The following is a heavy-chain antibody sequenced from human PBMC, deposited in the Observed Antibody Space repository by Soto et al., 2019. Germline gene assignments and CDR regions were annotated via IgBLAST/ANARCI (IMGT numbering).Heavy chain of an antibody. CDR1: GFTFSSYW. J-gene: IGHJ4*02. CDR2: IKQDGSEK. CDR3: ARDTPDSSGYYSYYFDY. V-gene: IGHV3-7*01. D-gene: IGHD3-22*01. Sequence: GGSLRLSCAASGFTFSSYWMSWVRQAPGKGLEWVANIKQDGSEKYYVDSVKGRFTISRDNAKNSLYLQMNSLRAEDTAVYYCARDTPDSSGYYSYYFDYWGQGTLVTVSS.